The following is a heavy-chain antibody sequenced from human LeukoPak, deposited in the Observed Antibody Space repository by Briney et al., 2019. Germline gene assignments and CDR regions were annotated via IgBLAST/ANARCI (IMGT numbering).Heavy chain of an antibody. J-gene: IGHJ6*02. CDR2: INPNSGGT. Sequence: ASVKVSCKASGYTFTGYYMHWVRQAPGQGLEWMGWINPNSGGTNYAQKFQGRVTMTRDTSISTAYMELSRLRSDDTAVYYCARDPVSPDGYNSYYYYGMDVWGQGTTVTVSS. CDR3: ARDPVSPDGYNSYYYYGMDV. CDR1: GYTFTGYY. V-gene: IGHV1-2*02. D-gene: IGHD5-24*01.